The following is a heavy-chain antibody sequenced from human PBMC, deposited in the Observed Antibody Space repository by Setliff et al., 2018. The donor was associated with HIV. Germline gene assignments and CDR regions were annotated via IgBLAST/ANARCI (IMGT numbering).Heavy chain of an antibody. J-gene: IGHJ6*03. D-gene: IGHD5-18*01. V-gene: IGHV1-3*01. CDR3: ARDGGDTAMVSYYYYYYMDV. CDR1: EYTFTDYF. Sequence: ASVKVSCKASEYTFTDYFMHWVRQAPGQRLEWMGWINAGNGNTKYSQKFQGRVTITRDSSASTAYMELSSLRSEDTAVYYCARDGGDTAMVSYYYYYYMDVWGKGTTVTVSS. CDR2: INAGNGNT.